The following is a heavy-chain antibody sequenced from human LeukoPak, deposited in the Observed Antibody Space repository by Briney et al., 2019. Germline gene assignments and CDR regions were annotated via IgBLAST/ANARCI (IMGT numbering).Heavy chain of an antibody. CDR2: VEQDGTEK. CDR3: ARAGGTSWADY. V-gene: IGHV3-7*01. J-gene: IGHJ4*02. CDR1: GFTFRDYW. D-gene: IGHD6-13*01. Sequence: GSLRLSCEASGFTFRDYWMTWVRQAPGKGLEWVANVEQDGTEKFYVDSVKGRFTISRDNGKNSLYLQMNSLRVEDTAIYYCARAGGTSWADYWGQGTLVTVSS.